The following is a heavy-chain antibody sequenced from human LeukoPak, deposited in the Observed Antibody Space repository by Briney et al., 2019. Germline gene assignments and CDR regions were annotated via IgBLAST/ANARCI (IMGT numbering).Heavy chain of an antibody. CDR2: IYYSGRT. J-gene: IGHJ5*02. D-gene: IGHD4-17*01. CDR1: GGFISSGGYY. V-gene: IGHV4-31*03. CDR3: ARYYGDYKNWFDP. Sequence: SETLSLTCTVSGGFISSGGYYWSWIRQHPGKGLEWIGYIYYSGRTYYNPSLKSRVAISVDTSKNQFSLKLSSVTAADTAVYYCARYYGDYKNWFDPWGQGTLVTVSS.